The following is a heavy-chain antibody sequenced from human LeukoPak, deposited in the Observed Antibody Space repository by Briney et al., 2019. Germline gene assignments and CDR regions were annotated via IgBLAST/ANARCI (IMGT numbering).Heavy chain of an antibody. CDR2: ISYTGYT. CDR3: ARDSVTYYYGSGSLVRLDY. CDR1: GGSISYYY. V-gene: IGHV4-59*01. J-gene: IGHJ4*02. D-gene: IGHD3-10*01. Sequence: SETLSLTCTVSGGSISYYYWSWIRQPPGKGLEWIGYISYTGYTTYNSSLKSRVTLSVDTSKNQFSLKLSSVTAADTAVYYCARDSVTYYYGSGSLVRLDYWGQGTLVTVSS.